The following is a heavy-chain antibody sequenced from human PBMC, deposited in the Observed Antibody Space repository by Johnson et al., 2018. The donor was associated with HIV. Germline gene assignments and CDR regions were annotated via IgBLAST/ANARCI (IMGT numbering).Heavy chain of an antibody. V-gene: IGHV3-9*01. D-gene: IGHD3-16*01. CDR2: ISWNSGSL. CDR3: AREAYRAFDI. Sequence: VQLVESGGGLVRPGGSLRLSCVASGFKFDDYAMHWVRQAPGKGLEWVSGISWNSGSLTYADSVKGRFTISRDNSKNTLYLQMNSLRAEDTAVYYCAREAYRAFDIWGQGTMVTVSS. CDR1: GFKFDDYA. J-gene: IGHJ3*02.